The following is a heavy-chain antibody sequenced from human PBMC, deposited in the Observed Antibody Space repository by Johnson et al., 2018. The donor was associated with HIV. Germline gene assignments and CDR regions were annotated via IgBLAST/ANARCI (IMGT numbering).Heavy chain of an antibody. Sequence: QVQLVESGGGVVQSGRSLRLSCAASGFTFSSYAMHWVRQAPGKGLEWVAVISYDGSSKYYADSVKGRFTNSRDNSKNTLNLQMNSLRPEDTAVYYCAKGMGLSIGELSDAFHFWGLGTVVTVSS. CDR3: AKGMGLSIGELSDAFHF. V-gene: IGHV3-30-3*01. J-gene: IGHJ3*01. CDR2: ISYDGSSK. D-gene: IGHD3-10*01. CDR1: GFTFSSYA.